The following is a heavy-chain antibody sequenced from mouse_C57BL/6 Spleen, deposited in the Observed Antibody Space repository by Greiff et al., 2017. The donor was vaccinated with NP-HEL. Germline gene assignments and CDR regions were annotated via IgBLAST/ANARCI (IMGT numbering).Heavy chain of an antibody. Sequence: VQLQQPGAELVKPGASVKLSCKASGYSFTSYCLHWVKQSPGQGLSWIVMIPPNSGSTNYNEKFKSKATLTVDKSSSTAYMQLSSLTSEDSAVYYCASESWFAYWGQGTLVTVSA. CDR3: ASESWFAY. CDR1: GYSFTSYC. V-gene: IGHV1-64*01. J-gene: IGHJ3*01. CDR2: IPPNSGST.